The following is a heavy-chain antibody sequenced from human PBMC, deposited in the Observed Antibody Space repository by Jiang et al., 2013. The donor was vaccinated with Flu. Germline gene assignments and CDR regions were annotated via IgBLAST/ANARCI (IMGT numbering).Heavy chain of an antibody. V-gene: IGHV3-15*01. J-gene: IGHJ4*02. D-gene: IGHD4-17*01. CDR3: TTGITVTNFF. Sequence: DYAAPVNDRFTISRDDSKNMLYLQMNSLKTEDTAVYYCTTGITVTNFFWGQGTLVTVSS.